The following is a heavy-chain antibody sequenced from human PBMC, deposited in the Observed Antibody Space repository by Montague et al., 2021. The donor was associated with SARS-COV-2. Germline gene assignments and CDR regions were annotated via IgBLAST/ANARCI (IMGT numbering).Heavy chain of an antibody. V-gene: IGHV3-21*01. CDR1: GFIFSSYS. CDR2: ISSSSSYI. D-gene: IGHD6-13*01. J-gene: IGHJ6*02. Sequence: SLRLSCAASGFIFSSYSMNWVRQAPGKGLEWVSSISSSSSYIYYADSVKGRFTISRDNAKNSLYLQMNSLRAEDTDVYYCARDQQLVLGYYYGMDVWGQGTTVTVSS. CDR3: ARDQQLVLGYYYGMDV.